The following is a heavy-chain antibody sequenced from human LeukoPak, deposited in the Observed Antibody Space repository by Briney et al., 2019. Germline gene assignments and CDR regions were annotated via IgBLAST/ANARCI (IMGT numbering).Heavy chain of an antibody. Sequence: GASVKVSCKASVGTFSSYAISWVRQAPGQGLERVGRIIPIFGTANYAQKFQGRVTITTDESTSTAYMELSSLRSEDTAVYYCARDAYSGAPFDYWGQGTLVTVSS. CDR1: VGTFSSYA. D-gene: IGHD1-26*01. J-gene: IGHJ4*02. CDR3: ARDAYSGAPFDY. CDR2: IIPIFGTA. V-gene: IGHV1-69*05.